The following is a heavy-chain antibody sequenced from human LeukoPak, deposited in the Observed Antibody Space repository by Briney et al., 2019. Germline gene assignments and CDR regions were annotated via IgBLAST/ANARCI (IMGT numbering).Heavy chain of an antibody. J-gene: IGHJ4*02. CDR1: GGSISSYY. V-gene: IGHV4-59*01. CDR3: AREEAATSSLDY. Sequence: SETLSLTCTVSGGSISSYYWSWIRQPAGKGLEWIGYIYYTGSTTHNPSLNSRVTTSVDTSKNQFSLRLSSVTAADTAVYYCAREEAATSSLDYWGQGILVTVSS. CDR2: IYYTGST. D-gene: IGHD2-15*01.